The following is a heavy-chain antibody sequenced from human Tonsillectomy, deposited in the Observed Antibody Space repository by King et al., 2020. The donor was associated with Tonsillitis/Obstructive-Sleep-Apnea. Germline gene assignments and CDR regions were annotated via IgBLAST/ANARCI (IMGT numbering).Heavy chain of an antibody. CDR2: IYYSGST. CDR3: ARDPMGATTNFDY. D-gene: IGHD1-26*01. J-gene: IGHJ4*02. Sequence: LQLQESGPGLVKPSQTLSLTCTVSGGSISSGGYYWNWIRQHPGKGLEWIGYIYYSGSTYYNPSLKSRVTISVDTSKNQFSLKLSSVTAADTAVYYCARDPMGATTNFDYWGQGTLVTVSS. V-gene: IGHV4-31*03. CDR1: GGSISSGGYY.